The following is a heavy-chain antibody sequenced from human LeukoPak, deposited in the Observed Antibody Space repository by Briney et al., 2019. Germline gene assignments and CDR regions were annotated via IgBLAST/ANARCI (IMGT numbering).Heavy chain of an antibody. CDR2: IKQDGREK. V-gene: IGHV3-7*01. CDR3: ARVEDYDILTGFDY. D-gene: IGHD3-9*01. J-gene: IGHJ4*02. Sequence: QPGGTLRLSCVASGFIFSSYWMSWVRQAPGKGLEWVANIKQDGREKYYVDSVKGRFTISRDNAKNSLYLQMNSLRAEDTAVYYCARVEDYDILTGFDYWGQGTLVTVSS. CDR1: GFIFSSYW.